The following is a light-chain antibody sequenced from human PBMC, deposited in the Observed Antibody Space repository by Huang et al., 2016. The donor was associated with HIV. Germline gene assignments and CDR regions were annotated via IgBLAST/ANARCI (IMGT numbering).Light chain of an antibody. V-gene: IGKV3-11*01. Sequence: EIVLTQSPATLSLSPGERATLSCRASQSVNSHLAWYQQKPGQAPRLLIYDVSHRATGIPARFSGSGSGTDFTLTISSLEPEDFAVYYCQQRTNWPRLTFGGGTKVEIK. CDR2: DVS. CDR1: QSVNSH. CDR3: QQRTNWPRLT. J-gene: IGKJ4*01.